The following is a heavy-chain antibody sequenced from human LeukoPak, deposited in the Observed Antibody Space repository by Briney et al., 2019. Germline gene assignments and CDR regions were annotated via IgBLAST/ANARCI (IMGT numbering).Heavy chain of an antibody. D-gene: IGHD2-2*01. CDR1: GFIFSRYA. CDR3: AREAPGYFDY. J-gene: IGHJ4*02. CDR2: ISGNGGST. V-gene: IGHV3-23*01. Sequence: GGSLRLSCGASGFIFSRYAVGWVRQASGKGLEWVSVISGNGGSTYYADSVKGRFTISRDNSRNTLYLQMNSLRGEDTAVYFCAREAPGYFDYWGLGALVTVSS.